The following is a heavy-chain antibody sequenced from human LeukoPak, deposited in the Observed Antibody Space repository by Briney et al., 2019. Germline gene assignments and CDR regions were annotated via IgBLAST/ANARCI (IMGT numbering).Heavy chain of an antibody. CDR1: GFTFSSYW. J-gene: IGHJ6*02. CDR3: ARGDAELVRYYYYYGMDV. D-gene: IGHD6-6*01. V-gene: IGHV3-7*01. CDR2: IKQDGSEK. Sequence: GGSLRLSCAASGFTFSSYWMSWVRQAPGKGLEWVANIKQDGSEKYYVDSVKGRFTISRDNAKNSLYLQMNSLRAEDTAVNYCARGDAELVRYYYYYGMDVWGQGTTVTVSS.